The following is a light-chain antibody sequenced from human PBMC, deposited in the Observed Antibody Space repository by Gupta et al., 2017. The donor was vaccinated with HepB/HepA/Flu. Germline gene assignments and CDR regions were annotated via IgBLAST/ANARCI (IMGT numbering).Light chain of an antibody. CDR2: TNT. Sequence: QSVLTQPPSVSEAPGQRVTISCTGSSSNIGAGYDVHWYQQLPGTAPKLLIYTNTNRPSGVPDRFSGSKSGTSASLAITGLQAEDEADYYCQSYDNSVSGSVFGGGTKLTVL. CDR1: SSNIGAGYD. V-gene: IGLV1-40*01. J-gene: IGLJ2*01. CDR3: QSYDNSVSGSV.